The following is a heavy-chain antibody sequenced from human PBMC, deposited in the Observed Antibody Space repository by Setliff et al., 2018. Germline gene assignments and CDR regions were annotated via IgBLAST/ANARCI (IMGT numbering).Heavy chain of an antibody. D-gene: IGHD3-22*01. J-gene: IGHJ4*02. CDR3: ARIHYETSTYSPTLFDH. CDR2: ISNSGRTM. CDR1: GFTFGDYA. Sequence: GESLKISCTASGFTFGDYAMSWVRQAPGKGLEWVSSISNSGRTMYYADSVKGRFTVSRDNGKNSLYLQMKSLRAEDTAVYYCARIHYETSTYSPTLFDHWGQGALVTVSS. V-gene: IGHV3-48*03.